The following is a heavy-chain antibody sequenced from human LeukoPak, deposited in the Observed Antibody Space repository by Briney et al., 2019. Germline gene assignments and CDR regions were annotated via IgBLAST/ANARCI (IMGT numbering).Heavy chain of an antibody. CDR1: GGSMRSYY. J-gene: IGHJ5*02. V-gene: IGHV4-59*01. CDR3: AREVIAAHNWFDP. D-gene: IGHD6-6*01. Sequence: SETLSLTCSVSGGSMRSYYWSWIRQPPGMGLDWLGYIYYNGSTNYHPSLKSRVTISLDTSKNQFSLKVNSVTAADTAVYYCAREVIAAHNWFDPWGQGTLVTVSS. CDR2: IYYNGST.